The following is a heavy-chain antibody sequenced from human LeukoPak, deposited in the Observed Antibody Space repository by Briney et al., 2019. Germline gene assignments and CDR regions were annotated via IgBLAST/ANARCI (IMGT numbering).Heavy chain of an antibody. J-gene: IGHJ6*02. Sequence: SETLSLTCTVSGDSISSYYWSWIRQPPGKGLERIGYIFYSGSTNHNPSLTSRATISVATSKNHFSLKLSSVTAADTALYYCARVVRGAMDVWGQGTTVTVSS. CDR1: GDSISSYY. D-gene: IGHD3-16*01. CDR2: IFYSGST. V-gene: IGHV4-59*08. CDR3: ARVVRGAMDV.